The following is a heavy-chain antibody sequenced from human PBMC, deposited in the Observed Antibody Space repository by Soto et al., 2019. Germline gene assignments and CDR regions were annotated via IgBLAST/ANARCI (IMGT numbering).Heavy chain of an antibody. CDR2: IWYDGSNK. CDR1: GFTFSSYG. CDR3: AREGYDILTGYYPPTFDY. Sequence: GGSLRLSCAASGFTFSSYGMHWVRQAPGKGLEWVAVIWYDGSNKYYADSVKGRFTISRNNSKNTLYLQMNSLRAEDTAVYYCAREGYDILTGYYPPTFDYWGQGTLVTVSS. V-gene: IGHV3-33*01. D-gene: IGHD3-9*01. J-gene: IGHJ4*02.